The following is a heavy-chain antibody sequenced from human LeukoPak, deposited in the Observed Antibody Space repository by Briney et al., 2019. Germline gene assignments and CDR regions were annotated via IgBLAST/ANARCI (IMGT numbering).Heavy chain of an antibody. Sequence: SVKVSCKASGGTFSSYAISWVRQAPGQGLEWMGGIIPIFGTANYAQKFQGRVTITADESTGTAYMELSSLRSEDTAVYYCARGAANIAVAGTGYYFDYWGQGTLVTVSS. V-gene: IGHV1-69*01. CDR1: GGTFSSYA. J-gene: IGHJ4*02. D-gene: IGHD6-19*01. CDR3: ARGAANIAVAGTGYYFDY. CDR2: IIPIFGTA.